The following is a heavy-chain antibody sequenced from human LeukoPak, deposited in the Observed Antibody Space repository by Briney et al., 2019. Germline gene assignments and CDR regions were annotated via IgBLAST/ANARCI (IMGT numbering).Heavy chain of an antibody. J-gene: IGHJ5*02. V-gene: IGHV1-46*01. D-gene: IGHD3-3*01. CDR1: GYTFTSYY. CDR3: ARAHWSYDFGSGYYSWFDP. Sequence: ASVKVSCKASGYTFTSYYMHWVRQAPGQGLEWMGIINPSGGSTSYAQKFQGRVTMTRDTSTSTVYMELSSLRSEDTAVYYCARAHWSYDFGSGYYSWFDPWGQGTLVTVSS. CDR2: INPSGGST.